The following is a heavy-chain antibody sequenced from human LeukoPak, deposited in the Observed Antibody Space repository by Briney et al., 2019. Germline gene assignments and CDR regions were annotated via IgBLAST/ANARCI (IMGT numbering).Heavy chain of an antibody. J-gene: IGHJ4*02. Sequence: GGSLRLSCAASGFTFDDYAMHWVRQAPGKGLEWVSGISWNSGSIGYADSVKGRFTISRDNAKNSLYLQMNSLRAEDTAVYYCARDGAPSLRPSAIIVGATPWDYWGQGTLVTVSS. CDR3: ARDGAPSLRPSAIIVGATPWDY. D-gene: IGHD1-26*01. CDR2: ISWNSGSI. CDR1: GFTFDDYA. V-gene: IGHV3-9*01.